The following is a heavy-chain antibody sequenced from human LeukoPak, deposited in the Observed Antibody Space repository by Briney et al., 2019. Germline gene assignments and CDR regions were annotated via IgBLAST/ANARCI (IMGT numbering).Heavy chain of an antibody. CDR2: INHSGST. CDR1: GYSITSGYY. CDR3: ARVSPRRVWSGHYTRDAFDI. Sequence: SETLSLTCSVSGYSITSGYYWSWIRQPPGKGLEWIGEINHSGSTNYNPSLKSRVTISVDTSKNQFSLKLSSVTAADTAVYYCARVSPRRVWSGHYTRDAFDIWGQGTMVTVSS. J-gene: IGHJ3*02. V-gene: IGHV4-34*01. D-gene: IGHD3-3*01.